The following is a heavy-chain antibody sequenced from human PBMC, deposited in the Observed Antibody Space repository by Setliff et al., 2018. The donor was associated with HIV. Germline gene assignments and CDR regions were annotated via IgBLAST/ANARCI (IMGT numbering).Heavy chain of an antibody. CDR2: IYTSGST. J-gene: IGHJ3*02. CDR3: ARDLYAGRAFDI. Sequence: KTSETLSLTCTVFGDSLSSHFWTWIRQPAGKGLEWIGRIYTSGSTNYNPSLKSRVTMSVDTSKNQFSLKVTSVTAADTAVYYCARDLYAGRAFDIWGQGTMVTVSS. D-gene: IGHD4-17*01. V-gene: IGHV4-4*07. CDR1: GDSLSSHF.